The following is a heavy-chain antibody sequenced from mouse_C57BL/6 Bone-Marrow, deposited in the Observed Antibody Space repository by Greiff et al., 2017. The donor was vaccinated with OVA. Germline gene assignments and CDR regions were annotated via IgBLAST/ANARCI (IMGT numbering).Heavy chain of an antibody. CDR2: INYDGSST. CDR1: GFTFSDYY. CDR3: ARENYSNPYYFDY. V-gene: IGHV5-16*01. D-gene: IGHD2-5*01. Sequence: EVKVVESEGGLVQPGSSMKLSCTASGFTFSDYYMAWVRQVPEKGLEWVANINYDGSSTYYLDSLKSRFIISRDNAKNILYLQMSSLKSEDTATYYCARENYSNPYYFDYWGQGTTLTVSS. J-gene: IGHJ2*01.